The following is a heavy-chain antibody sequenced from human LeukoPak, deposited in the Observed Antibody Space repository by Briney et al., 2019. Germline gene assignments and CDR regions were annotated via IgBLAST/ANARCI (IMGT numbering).Heavy chain of an antibody. CDR3: ARGLSPHYDILTGYPPIGY. D-gene: IGHD3-9*01. Sequence: SETLSLTCAVYGGYFSGYYWSWIRQPPGKGLEWIGEINHSGSTNYNPSLKSRVTISVDTSKNQFSLKLSSVTAADTAVYYCARGLSPHYDILTGYPPIGYWGQGTLVTVSS. J-gene: IGHJ4*02. V-gene: IGHV4-34*01. CDR2: INHSGST. CDR1: GGYFSGYY.